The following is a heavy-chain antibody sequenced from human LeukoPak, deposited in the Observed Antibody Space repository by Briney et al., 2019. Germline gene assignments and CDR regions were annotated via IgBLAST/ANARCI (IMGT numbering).Heavy chain of an antibody. J-gene: IGHJ6*03. D-gene: IGHD6-13*01. CDR2: ISSSSSYI. Sequence: GGSLRLSCAASGFSFSNYEMNWVRQTPGKGLEWVSSISSSSSYIYYADSVKGRFTISRDNAKNSLYLQMNSLRAEDTAVYYCARPFFSSWGGYYYYMDVWGKGTTVTISS. V-gene: IGHV3-21*01. CDR1: GFSFSNYE. CDR3: ARPFFSSWGGYYYYMDV.